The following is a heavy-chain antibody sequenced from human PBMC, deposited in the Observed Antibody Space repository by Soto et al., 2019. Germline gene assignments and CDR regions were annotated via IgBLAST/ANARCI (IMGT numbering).Heavy chain of an antibody. Sequence: VQVVESGGDLVKPGGSLRLSCASSGFTFSTYTMNWVRQAPGKGLEWVSSINGRGNYIYYAESVKGRFTISRDNAKYSLYLQMDRLRAEDTALYYCVREDGKVGTNSAFDYWGLGALVTVSS. J-gene: IGHJ4*02. V-gene: IGHV3-21*01. D-gene: IGHD1-26*01. CDR3: VREDGKVGTNSAFDY. CDR2: INGRGNYI. CDR1: GFTFSTYT.